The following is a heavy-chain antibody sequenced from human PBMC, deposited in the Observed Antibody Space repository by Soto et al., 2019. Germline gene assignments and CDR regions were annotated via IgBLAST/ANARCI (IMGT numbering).Heavy chain of an antibody. V-gene: IGHV4-30-4*01. J-gene: IGHJ4*02. CDR1: GGSVSSGDYY. CDR2: IYYSGST. Sequence: SETLSLTCTVSGGSVSSGDYYWSWIRQPPGKGLEWIGYIYYSGSTYYNPSLKSRVTISVDTSKNQFSLKLSSVTAADTAVYYCDREGPIVATIEASHWGQGTLVTVSS. D-gene: IGHD5-12*01. CDR3: DREGPIVATIEASH.